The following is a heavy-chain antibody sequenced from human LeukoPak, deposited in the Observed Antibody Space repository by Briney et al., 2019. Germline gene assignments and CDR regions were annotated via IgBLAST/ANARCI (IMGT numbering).Heavy chain of an antibody. Sequence: PSETLSLTCTVSGGSINSYYWSWIRKPPGKGLEWIGYIYYSGSTNYNPPLKSRVTISVDTSKNQFSLKLSSVTAADTAVYYCARGAPYYYDSSGYLFDYWGQGTLVTVSS. J-gene: IGHJ4*02. V-gene: IGHV4-59*01. CDR3: ARGAPYYYDSSGYLFDY. CDR2: IYYSGST. CDR1: GGSINSYY. D-gene: IGHD3-22*01.